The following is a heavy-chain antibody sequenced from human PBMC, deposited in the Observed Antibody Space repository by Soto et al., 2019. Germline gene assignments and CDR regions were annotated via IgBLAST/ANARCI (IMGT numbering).Heavy chain of an antibody. CDR1: GFTFRSYG. CDR2: IKSDGRNT. CDR3: AKPRSSLDWPPFAP. Sequence: GGSLRLSCAASGFTFRSYGMHWVRQSPGKGLEWVAVIKSDGRNTDYADSVKGRFFISRDNTRNMLYLQMNSLRADDTAVYYCAKPRSSLDWPPFAPWGQGTLVIVSS. D-gene: IGHD3-3*01. V-gene: IGHV3-30*02. J-gene: IGHJ5*02.